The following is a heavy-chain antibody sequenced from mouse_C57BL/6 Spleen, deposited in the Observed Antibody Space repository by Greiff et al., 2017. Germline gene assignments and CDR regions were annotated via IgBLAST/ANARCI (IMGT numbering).Heavy chain of an antibody. CDR3: TREEPIYYDYDRSG. CDR2: IDPETGGT. J-gene: IGHJ2*01. Sequence: QVQLQQSGAELVRPGASVTLSCKASGYTFTDYEMHWVKQTPVHGLEWIGAIDPETGGTAYNQKFKGKAILTADKSSSTAYMELRSLTSEDSAVYYCTREEPIYYDYDRSGWGQGTTLTVAS. D-gene: IGHD2-4*01. V-gene: IGHV1-15*01. CDR1: GYTFTDYE.